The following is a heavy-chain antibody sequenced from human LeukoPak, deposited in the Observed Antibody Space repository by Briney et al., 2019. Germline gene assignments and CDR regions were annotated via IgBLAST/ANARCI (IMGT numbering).Heavy chain of an antibody. CDR1: GYTFTGYY. CDR2: ISAYNGNT. CDR3: ATGWELVGSLDY. J-gene: IGHJ4*02. V-gene: IGHV1-18*04. Sequence: ASVKVSCKASGYTFTGYYMHWVRQAPGQGLEWMGWISAYNGNTNYAQKLQGRVTMTTDTSTSTAYMELRSLRSDDTAVYYCATGWELVGSLDYWGQGTLVTVSS. D-gene: IGHD1-26*01.